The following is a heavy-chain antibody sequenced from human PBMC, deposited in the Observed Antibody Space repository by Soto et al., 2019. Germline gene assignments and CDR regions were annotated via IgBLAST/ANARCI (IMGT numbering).Heavy chain of an antibody. J-gene: IGHJ4*02. CDR3: ATSASSDH. V-gene: IGHV3-30*03. Sequence: GGSLRLSCVASGFLFDTYGMHWVRQTPGKGLEWVAIISYDGSHKEYADSVKGRFAISRDNSENTLYLQINNLGVEDTALYYCATSASSDHWGQGTQVTV. D-gene: IGHD1-26*01. CDR2: ISYDGSHK. CDR1: GFLFDTYG.